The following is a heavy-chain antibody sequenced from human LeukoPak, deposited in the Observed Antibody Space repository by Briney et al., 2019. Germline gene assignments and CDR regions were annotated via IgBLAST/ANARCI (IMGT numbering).Heavy chain of an antibody. CDR1: GYTFTGYY. V-gene: IGHV1-2*02. Sequence: GASVKVTCKASGYTFTGYYMHWVRQAPGQGLEWMGWINPNSGGTNYAQKFQGRVTMTRDTSISTAYMELSRLRSDDTAVYYCATDRAYCGDGCYPTVFDYWCQGTLVTVSS. D-gene: IGHD2-21*02. CDR2: INPNSGGT. J-gene: IGHJ4*02. CDR3: ATDRAYCGDGCYPTVFDY.